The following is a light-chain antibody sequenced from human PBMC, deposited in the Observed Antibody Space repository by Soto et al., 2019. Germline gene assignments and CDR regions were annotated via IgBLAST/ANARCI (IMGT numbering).Light chain of an antibody. CDR3: QQRSNWPPSIT. CDR2: GAS. J-gene: IGKJ5*01. V-gene: IGKV3D-20*02. Sequence: EIVLTQSPGTLSLSPGERGTLSCRASQSIVGNYLAWYQQKPGQAPRLLIYGASNRATGIPDRFSGSGSGTDFTLTISSLEPEDFAVYYCQQRSNWPPSITFGQGTRLEI. CDR1: QSIVGNY.